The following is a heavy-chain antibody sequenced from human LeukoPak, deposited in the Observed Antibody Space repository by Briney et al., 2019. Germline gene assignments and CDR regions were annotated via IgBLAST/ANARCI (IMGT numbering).Heavy chain of an antibody. CDR2: IYTSGST. Sequence: SQTLSLTCTVSGGSISSRSYSWSWIRQPGGKGLEWIGRIYTSGSTNYNPSLKSRVTISVDTSKNQFSLKLSSVTAADTAVYYCASRYYDYVWGSYRSPFDYWGQGTLVTVSS. V-gene: IGHV4-61*02. CDR1: GGSISSRSYS. D-gene: IGHD3-16*02. J-gene: IGHJ4*02. CDR3: ASRYYDYVWGSYRSPFDY.